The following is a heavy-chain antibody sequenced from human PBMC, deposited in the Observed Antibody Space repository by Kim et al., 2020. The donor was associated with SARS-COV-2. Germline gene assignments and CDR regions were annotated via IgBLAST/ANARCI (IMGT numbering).Heavy chain of an antibody. V-gene: IGHV3-33*05. D-gene: IGHD3-10*01. CDR3: ARDKLGLWFGEPLSLLYGMDG. CDR2: ISYDGSNK. J-gene: IGHJ6*02. Sequence: GGSLRLSCAASGFTFSSYGMHWVRQAPGKGLEWVAVISYDGSNKYYADSVKGRFTISRDNSKNTLYLQMNSLRAEDTAVYYCARDKLGLWFGEPLSLLYGMDGWGRGTTVTVSS. CDR1: GFTFSSYG.